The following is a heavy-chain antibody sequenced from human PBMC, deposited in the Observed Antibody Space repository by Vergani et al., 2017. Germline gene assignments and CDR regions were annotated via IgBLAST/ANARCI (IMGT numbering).Heavy chain of an antibody. CDR3: ANSVIAGNVGVAYFGMDV. D-gene: IGHD2/OR15-2a*01. CDR2: IRYDGSSE. CDR1: GFTLNTYG. J-gene: IGHJ6*02. V-gene: IGHV3-30*02. Sequence: QVQLLQSGRGVVQPGGSLRLSCTLSGFTLNTYGIHWVRQAPGKGLEWVSFIRYDGSSEYYGDSVKGRFTISRDKSQNTVNLQMNSLRTEDTAVYFCANSVIAGNVGVAYFGMDVWGRGTTVTVSS.